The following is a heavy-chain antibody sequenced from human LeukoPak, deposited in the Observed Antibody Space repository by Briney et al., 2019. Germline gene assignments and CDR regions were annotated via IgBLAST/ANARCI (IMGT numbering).Heavy chain of an antibody. CDR3: ARATAPNWFDP. J-gene: IGHJ5*02. D-gene: IGHD5-18*01. Sequence: GGSLRLSCAASGFTFSAYWMSWVRQAPGKGLEWVASIKEDGSEKQYVDSVKGRFTISRDNAKNSLHLEMNSLSAEDTAIYYCARATAPNWFDPWGQGTLVTVSS. CDR1: GFTFSAYW. CDR2: IKEDGSEK. V-gene: IGHV3-7*01.